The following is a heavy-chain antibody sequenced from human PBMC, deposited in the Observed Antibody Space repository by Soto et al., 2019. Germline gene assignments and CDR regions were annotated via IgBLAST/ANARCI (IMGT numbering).Heavy chain of an antibody. CDR3: AREPLYLSSSYF. V-gene: IGHV3-21*01. Sequence: PGGSLRLSCAASGFTFSSYSMNWVRQAPGKGLEWVSSISSSSSYIYYADSVKGRFTISRDNAKNSLYLQMNSLRAEDTAVNYCAREPLYLSSSYFWGQGTLVTVSS. J-gene: IGHJ4*02. CDR2: ISSSSSYI. CDR1: GFTFSSYS. D-gene: IGHD2-2*01.